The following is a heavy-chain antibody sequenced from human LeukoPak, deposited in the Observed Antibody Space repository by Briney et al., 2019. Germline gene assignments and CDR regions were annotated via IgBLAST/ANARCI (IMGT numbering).Heavy chain of an antibody. CDR1: GFTFSSYS. CDR3: ALHSNLGTFDY. V-gene: IGHV3-30*03. D-gene: IGHD4-11*01. Sequence: GGSLRLSYTASGFTFSSYSMNWVRQAPGKGLEWVALISYDGSNKYYADTVKGRFTISRDNSKNTLYLQMNSLRAEDTAVYYCALHSNLGTFDYWGQGTLVTVSS. J-gene: IGHJ4*02. CDR2: ISYDGSNK.